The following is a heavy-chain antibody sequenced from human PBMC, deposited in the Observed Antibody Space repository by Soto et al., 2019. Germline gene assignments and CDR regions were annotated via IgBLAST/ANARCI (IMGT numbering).Heavy chain of an antibody. V-gene: IGHV3-23*01. D-gene: IGHD6-19*01. CDR1: GFTFSGSA. CDR3: AKEGYVSGWYWES. J-gene: IGHJ5*02. Sequence: EVQLLESGGGLVQPGGSLRLSCAASGFTFSGSAMSWVRQAPGKGLEFVSSITASGSEAFHAYSVKGRFTMSRDNSKNMLFLQMNSLRVEDTAIYYCAKEGYVSGWYWESWGQGALVTVSS. CDR2: ITASGSEA.